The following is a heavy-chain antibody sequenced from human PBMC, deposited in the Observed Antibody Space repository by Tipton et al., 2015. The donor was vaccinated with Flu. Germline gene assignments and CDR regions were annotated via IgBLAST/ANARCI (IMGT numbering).Heavy chain of an antibody. CDR2: IYYSGST. D-gene: IGHD6-19*01. CDR1: GGSISSYY. V-gene: IGHV4-59*01. Sequence: LRLSCTVSGGSISSYYWSWIRQPPGKGLEWIGYIYYSGSTNYNPSLKSRVTISVDTSKNQFSLKLSSVTAADTAVYYCARDRIAVAGNYFDYWGQGTLVTVSS. CDR3: ARDRIAVAGNYFDY. J-gene: IGHJ4*02.